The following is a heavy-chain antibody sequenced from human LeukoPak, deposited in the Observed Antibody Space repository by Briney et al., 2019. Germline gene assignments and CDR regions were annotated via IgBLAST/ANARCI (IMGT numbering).Heavy chain of an antibody. CDR3: ARTAYGEIDAFDI. CDR1: GGSISTSNYY. J-gene: IGHJ3*02. CDR2: IFYSGST. D-gene: IGHD4-17*01. Sequence: SETLSLTCTVSGGSISTSNYYWGWIRQPPGKGLEWIGNIFYSGSTYYGPSLKSRLTISLDTSRNQFSLKLNSVTAADTAVYYCARTAYGEIDAFDIWGQGTMVTVSS. V-gene: IGHV4-39*07.